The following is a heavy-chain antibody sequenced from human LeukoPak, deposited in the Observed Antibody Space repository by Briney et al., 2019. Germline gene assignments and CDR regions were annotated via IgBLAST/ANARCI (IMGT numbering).Heavy chain of an antibody. D-gene: IGHD1-26*01. Sequence: SSETLSLTCTVSGDSISSSSYYWGWVRQPPGKGLEWIGSIYYRGRTNYNPSLKSRVTISVDTSKNQFSLKLSSVTAADTAVYYCARLGFSNSGSYLAPSDYWGQGTLVTVSS. CDR1: GDSISSSSYY. CDR2: IYYRGRT. V-gene: IGHV4-39*07. J-gene: IGHJ4*02. CDR3: ARLGFSNSGSYLAPSDY.